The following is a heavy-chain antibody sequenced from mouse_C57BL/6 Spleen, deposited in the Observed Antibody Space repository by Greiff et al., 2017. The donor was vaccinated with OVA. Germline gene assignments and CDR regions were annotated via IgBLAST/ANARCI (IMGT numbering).Heavy chain of an antibody. CDR1: GYSITSGYY. J-gene: IGHJ4*01. D-gene: IGHD1-1*02. CDR3: ARDGVGYAMDY. CDR2: ISYDGSN. V-gene: IGHV3-6*01. Sequence: EVQLKQSGPGLVKPSQSLSLTCSVTGYSITSGYYWNWNRQFPGNQLEWMGYISYDGSNNYNQSLNNRISITRDTSKNQFLLKLNAVTTEDTATYYCARDGVGYAMDYWGQGTSVTVSS.